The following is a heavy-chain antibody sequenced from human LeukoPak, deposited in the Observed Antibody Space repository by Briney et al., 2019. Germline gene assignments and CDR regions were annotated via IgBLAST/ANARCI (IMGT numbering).Heavy chain of an antibody. CDR3: ARGPGYGDYFDY. CDR2: INSDGSST. Sequence: GGSLRLSCAASGFTFDDYGMSWVRQAPGKGLEWVSGINSDGSSTSYADSVKGRFTISRDNAKNTLYLQMNSLRAEDTAVYYCARGPGYGDYFDYWGQGTLVTVSS. V-gene: IGHV3-74*01. D-gene: IGHD4-17*01. J-gene: IGHJ4*02. CDR1: GFTFDDYG.